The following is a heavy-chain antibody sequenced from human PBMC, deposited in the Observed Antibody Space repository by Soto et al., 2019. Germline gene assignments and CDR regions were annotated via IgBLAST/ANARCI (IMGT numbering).Heavy chain of an antibody. CDR1: GYTFTSYG. Sequence: ASVKVSCKASGYTFTSYGISWVRQAPGQGLEWMGGISPYNGKANYAQKLQGRVTMTTDTSTSTAYMELRSLRSDDTAVYYCVAGYPPDNSLVSWGQGTLVTVSS. J-gene: IGHJ5*01. CDR3: VAGYPPDNSLVS. V-gene: IGHV1-18*01. CDR2: ISPYNGKA. D-gene: IGHD6-25*01.